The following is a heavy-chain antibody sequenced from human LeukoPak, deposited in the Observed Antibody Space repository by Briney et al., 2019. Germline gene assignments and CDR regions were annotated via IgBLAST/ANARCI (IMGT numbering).Heavy chain of an antibody. CDR3: ARNAYGAQTPSDV. Sequence: PGGSLRLSCAASGFAFSSQAMGWVRQAPGKGLEWVSVISDSGSITYYADSVKGRFTISRDNSKNTLFLQMYSLRAEDTAVYYCARNAYGAQTPSDVWGQGTTVTVSS. CDR1: GFAFSSQA. V-gene: IGHV3-23*01. J-gene: IGHJ6*02. CDR2: ISDSGSIT. D-gene: IGHD4-17*01.